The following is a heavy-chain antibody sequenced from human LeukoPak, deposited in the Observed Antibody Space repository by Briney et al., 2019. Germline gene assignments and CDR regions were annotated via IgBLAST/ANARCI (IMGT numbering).Heavy chain of an antibody. CDR1: GFSFSAYG. D-gene: IGHD6-13*01. Sequence: GGSLRLSCAASGFSFSAYGVHWVRQAXXXXLEWVAVIWYDGSSKDYADSVKGRFTLSRDNSKNTLYLQMNSLTVEDTAVYYCARSQSSSLIDYWGQGTLVTVSS. V-gene: IGHV3-33*01. CDR2: IWYDGSSK. CDR3: ARSQSSSLIDY. J-gene: IGHJ4*02.